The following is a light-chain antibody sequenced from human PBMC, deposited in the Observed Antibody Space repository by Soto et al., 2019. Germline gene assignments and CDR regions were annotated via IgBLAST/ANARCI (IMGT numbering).Light chain of an antibody. J-gene: IGKJ4*01. CDR2: DAY. V-gene: IGKV3-11*01. Sequence: EIVLTQSPATLSLSPGERVTLSCRASQSVSSDLAWYQQKPGQAPRLLIYDAYNRATGIPARFSGSGCGTDFTLTISSRDPEDFAVYYCQQRSNWPPAFGGGTKVEIK. CDR3: QQRSNWPPA. CDR1: QSVSSD.